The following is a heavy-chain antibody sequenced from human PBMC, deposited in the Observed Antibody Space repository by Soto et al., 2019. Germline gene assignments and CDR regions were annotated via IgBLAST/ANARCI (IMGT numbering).Heavy chain of an antibody. D-gene: IGHD5-18*01. CDR2: ISYDGSNK. CDR3: AKAIWARRYRQAFDI. J-gene: IGHJ3*02. Sequence: QVQLVESGGGVVQPGRSLRLSCAASGFTFSSYGMHWVRQAPGKGLEWVAVISYDGSNKYYADSVKGRFTISRDNSKNPLYLKMNSLRAEDTAVYYCAKAIWARRYRQAFDIWGQGTMVTVSS. V-gene: IGHV3-30*18. CDR1: GFTFSSYG.